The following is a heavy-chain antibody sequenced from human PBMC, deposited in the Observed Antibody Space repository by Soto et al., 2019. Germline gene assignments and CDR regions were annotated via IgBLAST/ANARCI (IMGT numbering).Heavy chain of an antibody. D-gene: IGHD6-6*01. Sequence: GGSLRLSCAASGFTFSSYEMNWVRQAPGKGLEWVSFISSSGSTIYYADSVKGRFTISRDNAKNSLYLQMDSLRAEDTAVYYCARGIAARRLDSWGQGALVTVSS. V-gene: IGHV3-48*03. CDR2: ISSSGSTI. CDR1: GFTFSSYE. J-gene: IGHJ4*02. CDR3: ARGIAARRLDS.